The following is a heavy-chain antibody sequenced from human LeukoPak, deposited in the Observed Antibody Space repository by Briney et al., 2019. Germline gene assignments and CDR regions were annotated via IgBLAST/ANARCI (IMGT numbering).Heavy chain of an antibody. CDR1: GGSISSYY. V-gene: IGHV4-4*07. D-gene: IGHD3-22*01. J-gene: IGHJ6*03. CDR3: ARERDSYDSSGYYDYFFYYMDV. CDR2: IYGSGST. Sequence: SETLSLTCTVSGGSISSYYWNWIRQPAGKGLEWIGRIYGSGSTNYNPSLKSRVTMSVDTSKNQFSLKLSSVTAADTAVYYCARERDSYDSSGYYDYFFYYMDVWGKGTTVTVSS.